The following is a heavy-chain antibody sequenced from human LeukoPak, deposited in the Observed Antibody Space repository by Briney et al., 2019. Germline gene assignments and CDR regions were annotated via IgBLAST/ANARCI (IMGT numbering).Heavy chain of an antibody. CDR1: GFTFSSYA. D-gene: IGHD2-15*01. V-gene: IGHV3-23*01. CDR2: ISDTGGGT. J-gene: IGHJ6*03. Sequence: GGSLRLSCAASGFTFSSYALSWVRQAPGKGLEWVSAISDTGGGTYYADSVKGRFTISRDNSKNTLSLQMNSLRAEDTAVYYCARLLPSLNYMDVWGKGTTVTVSS. CDR3: ARLLPSLNYMDV.